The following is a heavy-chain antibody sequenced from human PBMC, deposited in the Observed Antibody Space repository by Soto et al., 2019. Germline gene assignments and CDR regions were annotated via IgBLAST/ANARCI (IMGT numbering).Heavy chain of an antibody. CDR2: IIPVVGIV. D-gene: IGHD6-19*01. J-gene: IGHJ6*02. V-gene: IGHV1-69*01. CDR1: GGTPSNSA. CDR3: ASGRIVVVGSRAYYGMDV. Sequence: QVQLVQSGAEVKKPGSSVRVSCKASGGTPSNSAFSWVRQAPGQGLEWMGGIIPVVGIVKYAQNLEGRVTITADESTNTAYMELSSLRYEDRAVYYWASGRIVVVGSRAYYGMDVWGQGTTVTVSS.